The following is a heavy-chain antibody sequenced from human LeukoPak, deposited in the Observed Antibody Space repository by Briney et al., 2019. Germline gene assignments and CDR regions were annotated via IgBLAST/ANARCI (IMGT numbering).Heavy chain of an antibody. CDR3: TRGPPDGSGNYYPGDF. CDR1: GFTFSSHW. J-gene: IGHJ4*02. Sequence: GGSLRLSCAASGFTFSSHWMHWVRQAPGKGLVWVSRISSDGTNTNYADSVKGRFTISRDNAKNPLYLQMDSLRVEDTAVYYCTRGPPDGSGNYYPGDFWGQGTLVTVSS. V-gene: IGHV3-74*01. CDR2: ISSDGTNT. D-gene: IGHD3-10*01.